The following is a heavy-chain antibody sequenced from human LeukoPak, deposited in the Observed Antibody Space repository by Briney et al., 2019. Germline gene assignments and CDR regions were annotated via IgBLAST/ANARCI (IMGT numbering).Heavy chain of an antibody. CDR2: ISSSSSYI. CDR3: ARLGIVGATESDY. CDR1: GFTFSSYS. Sequence: GGSLRLSCAASGFTFSSYSMNWVRQAPAKGLEWVSSISSSSSYIYYAGSVKGRFTISRDNAKNSLYLQMNSLRAEDTAVYYCARLGIVGATESDYWGQGTLVTVSS. J-gene: IGHJ4*02. V-gene: IGHV3-21*01. D-gene: IGHD1-26*01.